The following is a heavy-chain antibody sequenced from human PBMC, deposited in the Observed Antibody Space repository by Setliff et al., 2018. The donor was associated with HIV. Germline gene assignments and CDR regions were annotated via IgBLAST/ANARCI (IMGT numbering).Heavy chain of an antibody. D-gene: IGHD7-27*01. Sequence: SETLSLTCTVSGGSISSGGYYWSWSRQYPGKGLEWIGNIYYSGSTYYNPSLTSRATISVDTSKNHFSLKLTSVTAADTAVYYCARALGIGGWYFDLWGRGILVTVSS. CDR3: ARALGIGGWYFDL. V-gene: IGHV4-31*03. J-gene: IGHJ2*01. CDR1: GGSISSGGYY. CDR2: IYYSGST.